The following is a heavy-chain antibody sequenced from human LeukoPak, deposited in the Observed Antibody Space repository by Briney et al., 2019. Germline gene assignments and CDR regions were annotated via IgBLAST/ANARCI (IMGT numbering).Heavy chain of an antibody. CDR3: ARHPLAVARSYEDYGMDV. CDR2: IYYSGST. CDR1: GGSISSYY. V-gene: IGHV4-59*08. D-gene: IGHD6-19*01. Sequence: SETLSLTCTVSGGSISSYYWSWIRQPPGKGLEWIGYIYYSGSTNYNPSLKSRVTISVDTSKNQFSLKLSSVTAADTAVYYCARHPLAVARSYEDYGMDVWGQGTTVTVSS. J-gene: IGHJ6*02.